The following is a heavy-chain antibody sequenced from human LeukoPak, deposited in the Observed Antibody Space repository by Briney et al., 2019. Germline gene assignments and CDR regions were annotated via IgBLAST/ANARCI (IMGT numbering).Heavy chain of an antibody. V-gene: IGHV4-39*07. CDR2: IYYSGST. J-gene: IGHJ4*02. Sequence: SETLSLTCTVSGGSISSSSYYWGWIRQPPGKGLEWIGGIYYSGSTYYNPSLKSRVTISVDTSKNQFSLKLSSVTAADTAVYYCARSTGKRIELDYWGQGTLVTVSS. D-gene: IGHD1-1*01. CDR1: GGSISSSSYY. CDR3: ARSTGKRIELDY.